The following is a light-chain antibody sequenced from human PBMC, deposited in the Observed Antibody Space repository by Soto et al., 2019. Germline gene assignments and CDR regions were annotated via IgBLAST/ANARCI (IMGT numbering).Light chain of an antibody. Sequence: DKVSTQRPVRMSLSSGERANLSCKASESVSTNLAWYQQRPGQAPRLVIYGASTRATGIPARFSGGGSGTECTHTSSSLQADDFAVYACQQYRSRPPLTFGQGTQLEI. CDR2: GAS. CDR3: QQYRSRPPLT. CDR1: ESVSTN. J-gene: IGKJ5*01. V-gene: IGKV3-15*01.